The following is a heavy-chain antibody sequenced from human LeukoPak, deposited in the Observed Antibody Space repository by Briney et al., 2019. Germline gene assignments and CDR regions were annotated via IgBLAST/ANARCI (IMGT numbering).Heavy chain of an antibody. V-gene: IGHV4-34*01. CDR2: INHSGST. Sequence: PSETLSLTCAVYGGSFSGYYWSWIRQPPGKGLEWIGEINHSGSTNYNPSLKSRVTIPVDTSKNQFSLKLSSMTAPDTAVYYCARGTTSTIDYGASRSHFDYWGQGTLVTVSS. CDR3: ARGTTSTIDYGASRSHFDY. D-gene: IGHD4-17*01. J-gene: IGHJ4*02. CDR1: GGSFSGYY.